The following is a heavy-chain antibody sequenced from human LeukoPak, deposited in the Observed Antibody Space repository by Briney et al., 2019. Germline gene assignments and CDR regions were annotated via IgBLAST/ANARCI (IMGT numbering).Heavy chain of an antibody. D-gene: IGHD5-24*01. CDR2: ITPSGGT. CDR1: GYTFTSYA. J-gene: IGHJ4*02. CDR3: ARDRYGDGFAHFDY. V-gene: IGHV1-2*02. Sequence: GASVKVSCKASGYTFTSYAMHWVRLAPGQGLEWMGWITPSGGTNYPQKFQGRVAITRDTSISTAYMDLSRLTSDDTAVYYCARDRYGDGFAHFDYWGQGALVTVSS.